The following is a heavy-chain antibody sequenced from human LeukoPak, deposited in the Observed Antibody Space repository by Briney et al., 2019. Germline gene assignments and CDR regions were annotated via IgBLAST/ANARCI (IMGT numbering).Heavy chain of an antibody. CDR3: ARGLDGTLSGYSYGSYNWFDP. V-gene: IGHV1-2*02. CDR1: GYTFTGYY. J-gene: IGHJ5*02. D-gene: IGHD5-18*01. CDR2: INPNSAGT. Sequence: GASVKVSCKASGYTFTGYYMHWVRQAPGQGLEWMGWINPNSAGTNYAQKFQGRVTMTRDTSISTAYMELSRLRSDDTAVYYCARGLDGTLSGYSYGSYNWFDPWGQGTLVTVSS.